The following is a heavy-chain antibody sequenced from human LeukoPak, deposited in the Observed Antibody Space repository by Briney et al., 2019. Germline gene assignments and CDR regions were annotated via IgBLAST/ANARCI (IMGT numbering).Heavy chain of an antibody. CDR3: ARMVGARARYNWFDP. D-gene: IGHD1-26*01. CDR1: GGSISSYY. Sequence: SETLSLTCTVSGGSISSYYWSWIRQPPGKGLEWIGYIYYSGSTNYNPSLKSRVTISVDTSKNQFSLKLSSVTAADAAVYYCARMVGARARYNWFDPWGQGTLVTVSS. V-gene: IGHV4-59*12. CDR2: IYYSGST. J-gene: IGHJ5*02.